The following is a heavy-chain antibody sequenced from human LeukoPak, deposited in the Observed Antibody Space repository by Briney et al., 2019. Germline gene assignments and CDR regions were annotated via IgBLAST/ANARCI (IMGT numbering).Heavy chain of an antibody. J-gene: IGHJ4*02. D-gene: IGHD3-10*01. CDR2: IYYSGST. Sequence: ASETLSLTCTVPGGSISSYYWSWLREPPGKGLEWIGYIYYSGSTNYNPSLKSRVTISVDTSKNQFSLKLSSVTAADTAVYYCARTVRGVLFDYWGQGTLVTVSS. V-gene: IGHV4-59*01. CDR1: GGSISSYY. CDR3: ARTVRGVLFDY.